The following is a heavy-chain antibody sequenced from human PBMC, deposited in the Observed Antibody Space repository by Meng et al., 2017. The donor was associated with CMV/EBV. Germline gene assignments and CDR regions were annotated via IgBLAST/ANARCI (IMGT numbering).Heavy chain of an antibody. V-gene: IGHV3-30-3*01. CDR3: ARDGGDYDFWSGYIYYYGMDV. J-gene: IGHJ6*02. CDR2: ISYDGSNK. CDR1: GFTFSSYA. Sequence: GESLKISCAASGFTFSSYAMHWVRQAPGKGLEWVAVISYDGSNKYYADSVKGRFTISRDNAKNSLYLQMNSLRAEDTAVYYCARDGGDYDFWSGYIYYYGMDVWGQGTTVTVSS. D-gene: IGHD3-3*01.